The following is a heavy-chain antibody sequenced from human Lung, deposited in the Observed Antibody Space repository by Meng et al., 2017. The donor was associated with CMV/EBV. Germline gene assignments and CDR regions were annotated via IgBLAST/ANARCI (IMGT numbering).Heavy chain of an antibody. D-gene: IGHD2-2*01. CDR3: AKDGGYCSSTSCYLIPIYYYYYGMDV. V-gene: IGHV3-23*01. Sequence: GESXKISXAASGFTFSSYAMSWVRQAPGKGLEWVSAISGSGGSTYYADSVKGRFTISRDNSKNTLYLQMNSLRAEDTAVYYCAKDGGYCSSTSCYLIPIYYYYYGMDVWGQGXTVTVSS. CDR2: ISGSGGST. CDR1: GFTFSSYA. J-gene: IGHJ6*02.